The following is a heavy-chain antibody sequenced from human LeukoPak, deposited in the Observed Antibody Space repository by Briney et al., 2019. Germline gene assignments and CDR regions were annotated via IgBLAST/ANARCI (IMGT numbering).Heavy chain of an antibody. Sequence: SETLSLTCTVSIDSFTLXXXXXXRQPPGXGXEWIGSIYFSGSANYNPSLKSRVTMSXXTSKKQFSLNLSSVTAADTAVYYCARKAFGSGSFDYWGQGSLVTVSS. CDR2: IYFSGSA. D-gene: IGHD6-19*01. CDR3: ARKAFGSGSFDY. CDR1: IDSFTLXX. J-gene: IGHJ4*02. V-gene: IGHV4-59*01.